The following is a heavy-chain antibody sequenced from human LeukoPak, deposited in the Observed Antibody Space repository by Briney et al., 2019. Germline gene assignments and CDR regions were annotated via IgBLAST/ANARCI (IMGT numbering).Heavy chain of an antibody. Sequence: GGSLGLSCAASGLTFRNYVIHWVRQAPGKGLEWVAVTSSDLNVKLYADSVKGRFTVSRDNSKNILYLQMNSLRADDTAVYYCARNKPNSDGSGYYDYWGQGTLVTVSS. CDR1: GLTFRNYV. CDR2: TSSDLNVK. D-gene: IGHD3-22*01. CDR3: ARNKPNSDGSGYYDY. V-gene: IGHV3-30*14. J-gene: IGHJ4*02.